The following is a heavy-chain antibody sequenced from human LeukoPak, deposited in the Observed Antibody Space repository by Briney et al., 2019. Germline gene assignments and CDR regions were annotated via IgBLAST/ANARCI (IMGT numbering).Heavy chain of an antibody. CDR2: ISSSGSYI. Sequence: PGGALRLFCAASRFTFSKYSMSWGRQAPGEGVEWGLSISSSGSYIHYAASVKGRFTISRDNAKNSLFLQMNSLRAEDTAVYSCARGSSSGFDAFNVWGQGTVVTVSS. V-gene: IGHV3-21*01. CDR1: RFTFSKYS. CDR3: ARGSSSGFDAFNV. D-gene: IGHD6-19*01. J-gene: IGHJ3*01.